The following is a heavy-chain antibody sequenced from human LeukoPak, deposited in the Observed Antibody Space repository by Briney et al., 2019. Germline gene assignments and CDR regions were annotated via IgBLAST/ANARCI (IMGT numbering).Heavy chain of an antibody. CDR1: GFTFSSYA. CDR2: ISGSGGST. CDR3: AKEALRFLEWLYAIDY. J-gene: IGHJ4*02. V-gene: IGHV3-23*01. Sequence: GGSLRLSCAASGFTFSSYAVTWVRQGPGKGLEWVSAISGSGGSTYYADSVKGRFTISRDNSKNMMYLQMNSLRAEDTAVYYCAKEALRFLEWLYAIDYWGQGTLVTVSS. D-gene: IGHD3-3*01.